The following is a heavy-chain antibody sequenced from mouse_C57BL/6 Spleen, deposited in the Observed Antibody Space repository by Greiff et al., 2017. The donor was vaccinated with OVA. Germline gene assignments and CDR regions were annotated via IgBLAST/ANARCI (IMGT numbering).Heavy chain of an antibody. CDR1: GYTFTDYE. CDR2: IDPETGGT. Sequence: QVQLQQSGAELVRPGASVTLSCKASGYTFTDYEMHWVKQTPVHGLEWIGAIDPETGGTAYNQKFKGKAIPTADKSSSTAYMELRSLTSEDSAVYYCTRTAYWGQGTLVTVSA. CDR3: TRTAY. V-gene: IGHV1-15*01. J-gene: IGHJ3*01.